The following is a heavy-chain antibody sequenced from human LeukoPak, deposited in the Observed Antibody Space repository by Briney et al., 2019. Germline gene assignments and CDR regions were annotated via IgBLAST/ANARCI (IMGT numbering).Heavy chain of an antibody. CDR1: GFTFSSYS. CDR2: ISSSSSYI. Sequence: GGSLRLSCAASGFTFSSYSMNWVRQAPGKGLEWVSSISSSSSYIYYADSVKGRFTISRDNAKNSLYLQMNSLRAEDTAVYYCARSGYSGYQGYDAFYVWGQGRMVTVSS. J-gene: IGHJ3*01. D-gene: IGHD5-12*01. V-gene: IGHV3-21*01. CDR3: ARSGYSGYQGYDAFYV.